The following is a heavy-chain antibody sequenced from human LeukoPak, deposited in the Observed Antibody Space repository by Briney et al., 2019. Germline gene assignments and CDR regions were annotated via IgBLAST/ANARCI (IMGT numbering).Heavy chain of an antibody. CDR1: GFTFSSYS. D-gene: IGHD3-22*01. CDR3: AKDLRDSSGYYPDY. J-gene: IGHJ4*02. CDR2: ISGSGGST. V-gene: IGHV3-23*01. Sequence: GGSLRLSCAASGFTFSSYSMNWVRQAPGKGLEWVSAISGSGGSTYYADSVKGRFTISRDNSKNTLYLQMNSLRAEDTAVYYCAKDLRDSSGYYPDYWGQGTLVTVSS.